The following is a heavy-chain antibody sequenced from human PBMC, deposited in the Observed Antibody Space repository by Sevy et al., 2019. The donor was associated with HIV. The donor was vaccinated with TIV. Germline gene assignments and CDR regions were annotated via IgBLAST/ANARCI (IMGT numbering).Heavy chain of an antibody. CDR2: IKTDGSDT. V-gene: IGHV3-74*01. Sequence: GGSLRLSCAASGFTFSSYWMHWVRQAPGKGLVWVSRIKTDGSDTSYADSVKGLFTISRDNTKNTLYLQMNSLRAEDTAVYYCARRPTDQSGSYWFDPWGQGTLVTVSS. CDR1: GFTFSSYW. D-gene: IGHD1-26*01. CDR3: ARRPTDQSGSYWFDP. J-gene: IGHJ5*02.